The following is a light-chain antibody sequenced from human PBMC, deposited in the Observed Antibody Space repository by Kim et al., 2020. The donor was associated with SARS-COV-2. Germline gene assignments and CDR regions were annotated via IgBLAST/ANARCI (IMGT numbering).Light chain of an antibody. CDR2: GAS. CDR1: QSVSSN. Sequence: EIVMTQSPATLSVSPGERATLSCRASQSVSSNLAWYQQKPGQAPRLLIYGASTRATGIPARFSGSGSGTEFTLTISSLQSEDVAVYYCQQYNNPRTFGQGTKVDIK. CDR3: QQYNNPRT. V-gene: IGKV3-15*01. J-gene: IGKJ1*01.